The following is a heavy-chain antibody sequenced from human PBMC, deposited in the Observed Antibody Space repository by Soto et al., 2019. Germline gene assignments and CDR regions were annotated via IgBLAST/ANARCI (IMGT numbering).Heavy chain of an antibody. V-gene: IGHV5-10-1*01. CDR2: IDPSDSYT. Sequence: GESQKISCKGSGYSFTNYWSNWVRQMPGKGLEWMGRIDPSDSYTNYSPSFQGHVTISTDKSISTAYLQWSSLKASDTAVYYCAYSGTTVTSYYYAMDVWGQGTTVTVSS. CDR3: AYSGTTVTSYYYAMDV. J-gene: IGHJ6*02. CDR1: GYSFTNYW. D-gene: IGHD4-17*01.